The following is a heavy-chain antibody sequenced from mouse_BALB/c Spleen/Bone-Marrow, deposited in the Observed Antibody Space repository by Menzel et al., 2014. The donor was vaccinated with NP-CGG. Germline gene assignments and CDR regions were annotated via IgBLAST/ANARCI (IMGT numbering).Heavy chain of an antibody. V-gene: IGHV2-9*02. D-gene: IGHD2-4*01. CDR3: ARVSSTMITTVFAY. CDR2: IWAGGST. CDR1: GFSLTSYG. J-gene: IGHJ3*01. Sequence: QVQLKDSGPGLVAPSQSLSITCTVSGFSLTSYGVHWVRQPPGKGLEWLGVIWAGGSTNYNSALMSRLSISKDNSKSQVFIKMNSLQTDDTAMYYCARVSSTMITTVFAYWGQGTLVTVSA.